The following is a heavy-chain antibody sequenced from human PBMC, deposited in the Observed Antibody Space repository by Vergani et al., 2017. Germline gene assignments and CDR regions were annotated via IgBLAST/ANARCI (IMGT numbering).Heavy chain of an antibody. V-gene: IGHV3-11*04. Sequence: QVQLVESGGGLVKPGGSLRLSCAASGFTFSDHYMSWVRQAPGKGLEWISYMSSGDSIYYADSVKGRFTVSRDNSKSTMYLQMNSLRDEDTGVYYCARDLRLLYNRFDPWGQGTLVTVSS. J-gene: IGHJ5*02. CDR1: GFTFSDHY. D-gene: IGHD1-14*01. CDR2: MSSGDSI. CDR3: ARDLRLLYNRFDP.